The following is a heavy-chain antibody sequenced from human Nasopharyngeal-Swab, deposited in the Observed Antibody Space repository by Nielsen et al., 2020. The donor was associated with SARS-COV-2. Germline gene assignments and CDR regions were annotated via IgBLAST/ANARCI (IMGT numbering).Heavy chain of an antibody. CDR3: ARAKAMITFGGVIVSDYYYGMDV. V-gene: IGHV5-51*01. CDR2: IYPGDSDT. J-gene: IGHJ6*02. Sequence: KVSCKGSGYRFTSYWIGWVRQMPGKGLEWMGIIYPGDSDTRYSPSFQGQVTISADKSISTAYLQWSSLKASDTAMYYCARAKAMITFGGVIVSDYYYGMDVWGQGTTVTVSS. CDR1: GYRFTSYW. D-gene: IGHD3-16*02.